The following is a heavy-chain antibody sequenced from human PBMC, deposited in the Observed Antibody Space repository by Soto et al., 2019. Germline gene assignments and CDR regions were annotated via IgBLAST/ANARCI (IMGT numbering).Heavy chain of an antibody. J-gene: IGHJ5*01. CDR1: GGTVASSHW. CDR2: VYHTGDT. CDR3: AREIVTAGGNNYFDT. D-gene: IGHD2-21*02. Sequence: PSETLSLTCGVSGGTVASSHWWSWVRQSPSRGLEWIGNVYHTGDTNFNPSLQSRVTFSADKSNNQFSLRLTSLTAADTAVYFCAREIVTAGGNNYFDTWGPGTLVTV. V-gene: IGHV4-4*02.